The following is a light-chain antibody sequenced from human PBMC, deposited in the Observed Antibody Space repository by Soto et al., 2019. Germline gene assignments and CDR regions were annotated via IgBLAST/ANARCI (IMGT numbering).Light chain of an antibody. V-gene: IGLV1-40*01. CDR2: ANS. J-gene: IGLJ1*01. CDR3: QSYDSSLTLRV. Sequence: QLVLTQPPSVSGAPGQRVTISCTGSRSNIGAGYDVHWYQQLPGTAPKLLIYANSNRPSGVPDRFSASKSGTSASLAITGLQAEDEADYLCQSYDSSLTLRVFGTGTKLTVL. CDR1: RSNIGAGYD.